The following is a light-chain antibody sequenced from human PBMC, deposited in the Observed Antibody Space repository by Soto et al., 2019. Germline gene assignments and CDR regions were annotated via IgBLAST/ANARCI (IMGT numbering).Light chain of an antibody. J-gene: IGKJ2*01. CDR2: DAS. CDR3: QQRSNWPPT. Sequence: EIVLTQSPATLSLSPGERATLSCRASQSVSSFLAWYQQKPGQAPWLLIYDASNRATGIPARFSGSGSGTGFTLTISSLEPEDFSVYYCQQRSNWPPTFGQGTKLEIK. V-gene: IGKV3-11*01. CDR1: QSVSSF.